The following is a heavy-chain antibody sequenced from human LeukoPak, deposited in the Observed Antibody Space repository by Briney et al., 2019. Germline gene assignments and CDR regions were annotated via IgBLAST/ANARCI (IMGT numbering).Heavy chain of an antibody. CDR3: ARGIPPWYSSGWFDY. V-gene: IGHV4-34*01. CDR1: GGSFSGYY. CDR2: INHSGST. J-gene: IGHJ4*02. Sequence: PSETLSLTCAVYGGSFSGYYWSWIRQPPGKGLEWIGEINHSGSTNYNPSLKSRVTISVDTSKNQFSLKLSSATAADTAVYYCARGIPPWYSSGWFDYWGQGTLVTVSS. D-gene: IGHD6-19*01.